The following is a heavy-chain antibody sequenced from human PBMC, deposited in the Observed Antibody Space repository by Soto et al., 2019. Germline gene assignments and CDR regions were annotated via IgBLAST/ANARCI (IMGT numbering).Heavy chain of an antibody. J-gene: IGHJ4*02. D-gene: IGHD5-18*01. V-gene: IGHV3-30-3*01. Sequence: QVQLVESGGGVVQPGRSLRLSCAASGFTFSSYAMHWVRQAPGKGLEWVAVISYDGSNKYYADSVKGRVTISRDNSKNTLYLQMNSLRAEDTAVYYCARDKGYSYGPFDYWGQGTLVTVSS. CDR1: GFTFSSYA. CDR3: ARDKGYSYGPFDY. CDR2: ISYDGSNK.